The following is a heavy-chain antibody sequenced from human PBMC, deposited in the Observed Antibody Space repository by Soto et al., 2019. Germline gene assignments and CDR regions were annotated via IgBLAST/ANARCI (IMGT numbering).Heavy chain of an antibody. J-gene: IGHJ4*02. CDR2: INTDGNST. V-gene: IGHV3-74*01. CDR1: GFTFSSFW. D-gene: IGHD3-10*01. Sequence: EVQLVESGGGLVQPGGSLRLSCAVSGFTFSSFWMHWVRQAPGEGLVWVSRINTDGNSTSYADSVKGRFTISRDNAKNTLYLQMNSLRVEETAMYYCAKRGVDTFGLSYWGQGTLVTVSS. CDR3: AKRGVDTFGLSY.